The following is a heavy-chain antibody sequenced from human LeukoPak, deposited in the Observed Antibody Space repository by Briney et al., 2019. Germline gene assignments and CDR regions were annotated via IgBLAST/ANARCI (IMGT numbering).Heavy chain of an antibody. CDR2: INHSGST. Sequence: SETLSLTCAVYGGSFSGYYWSWIRQPPGKGLEWIGEINHSGSTNYNPFLKSRVTISVDTSKNQFSLKLSSVTAADTAVYYCARGRRDIVVVPAAIVFFDPWGQGTLVTVSS. J-gene: IGHJ5*02. V-gene: IGHV4-34*01. CDR1: GGSFSGYY. D-gene: IGHD2-2*02. CDR3: ARGRRDIVVVPAAIVFFDP.